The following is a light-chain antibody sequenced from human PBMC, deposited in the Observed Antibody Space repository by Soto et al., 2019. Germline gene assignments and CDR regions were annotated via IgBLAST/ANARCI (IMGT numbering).Light chain of an antibody. CDR1: QSISSD. Sequence: EIVLTQSPATLSLSPGERATLSCRASQSISSDLAWYQQKPGQAPRLFIYDASNRVTGIPARFRGSGSGTAFTRTISTLEPEDFAVYYCQQRSSGPRTFGQGTKVEIK. V-gene: IGKV3-11*01. CDR2: DAS. CDR3: QQRSSGPRT. J-gene: IGKJ1*01.